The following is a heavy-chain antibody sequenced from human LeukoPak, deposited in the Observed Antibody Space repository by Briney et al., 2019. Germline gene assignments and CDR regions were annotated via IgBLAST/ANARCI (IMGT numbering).Heavy chain of an antibody. V-gene: IGHV4-39*07. CDR3: ARMGSTTSFDY. D-gene: IGHD1-26*01. J-gene: IGHJ4*02. CDR2: IYHTGGT. CDR1: GDSSSSSIYY. Sequence: PSETLSLTCAVSGDSSSSSIYYWGWIRQPPGKGLEWVAYIYHTGGTYYNPSLKSRVTVSIDKSKNQFSLKLASVTAADTAVYYCARMGSTTSFDYWGQGTLVSVSS.